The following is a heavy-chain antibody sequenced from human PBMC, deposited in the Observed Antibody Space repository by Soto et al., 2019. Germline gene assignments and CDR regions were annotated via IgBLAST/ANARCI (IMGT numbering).Heavy chain of an antibody. J-gene: IGHJ4*02. Sequence: ASGPTLVNPTRTLTLTGTFSGFSLSTSGIFVSCIRQPPGKALDWLALICWDDDKYYSTSLKTRLTISKDTSKNQLVLTMTNMYPIETSPYYCARTHPMAYFNFWGQGTLVNVSA. V-gene: IGHV2-70*01. D-gene: IGHD5-12*01. CDR2: ICWDDDK. CDR3: ARTHPMAYFNF. CDR1: GFSLSTSGIF.